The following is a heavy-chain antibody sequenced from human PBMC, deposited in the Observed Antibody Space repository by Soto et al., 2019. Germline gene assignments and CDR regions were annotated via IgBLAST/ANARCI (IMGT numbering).Heavy chain of an antibody. D-gene: IGHD6-13*01. V-gene: IGHV3-33*06. CDR3: AKDIRAKQHLPNWFCR. J-gene: IGHJ5*02. CDR2: IWYDGSNK. Sequence: GGSLRLSCAASGFNFITYGMHWVRQAPCKGLEWVAVIWYDGSNKYYADSVKGRFTISRDNSKNTLFLQMNSLRAEDTAVYYCAKDIRAKQHLPNWFCRWGQGTLVTVSS. CDR1: GFNFITYG.